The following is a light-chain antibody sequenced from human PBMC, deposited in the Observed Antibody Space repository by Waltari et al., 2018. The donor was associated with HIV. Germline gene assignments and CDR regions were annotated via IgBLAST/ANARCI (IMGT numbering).Light chain of an antibody. V-gene: IGLV1-40*01. CDR2: GSG. Sequence: QSVLTQPPSVSGAPGQRVTISSTGSSSNIGAGFDVPRYQQLPGTAPKLLIYGSGNRPSGVPDRFSGSRSGSSASLAITGLQADDEADYYCQSFDSSLSGYVFGIGTKVTVL. CDR1: SSNIGAGFD. J-gene: IGLJ1*01. CDR3: QSFDSSLSGYV.